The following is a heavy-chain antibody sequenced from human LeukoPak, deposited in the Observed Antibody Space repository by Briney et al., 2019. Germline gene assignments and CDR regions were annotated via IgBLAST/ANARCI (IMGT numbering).Heavy chain of an antibody. CDR3: ARDKVTY. Sequence: PGGSLRLSCAASGFTFDDYAMHWVRQAPGKGLEWVSGISWNSGSIGYADSVKGRFTISRDNAKNSLYLQMNSLRVEDTAVYYCARDKVTYWGQGTLVTVSS. V-gene: IGHV3-9*01. J-gene: IGHJ4*02. CDR1: GFTFDDYA. CDR2: ISWNSGSI.